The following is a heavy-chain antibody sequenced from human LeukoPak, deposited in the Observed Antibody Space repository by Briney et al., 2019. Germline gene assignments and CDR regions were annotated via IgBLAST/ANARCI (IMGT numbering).Heavy chain of an antibody. D-gene: IGHD3-10*01. Sequence: KPSETLSLTCTVSGASISSSSYYWGWIRQPPGKGLEWIGSIYYSGSTYYNPSLKSRVTISVDTSKSQFSLKLSSVTAADTAVYYCARTRYYYNSRSYGAPYYFDYWGQGTLVTVSS. CDR3: ARTRYYYNSRSYGAPYYFDY. CDR1: GASISSSSYY. J-gene: IGHJ4*02. CDR2: IYYSGST. V-gene: IGHV4-39*01.